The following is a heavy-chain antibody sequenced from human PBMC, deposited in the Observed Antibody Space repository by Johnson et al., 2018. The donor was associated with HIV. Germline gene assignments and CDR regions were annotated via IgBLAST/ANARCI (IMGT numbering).Heavy chain of an antibody. CDR1: GFTFTNAW. Sequence: VQLVESGGGLIEPGGSLRLSCAASGFTFTNAWMNWVRQAPGKGLEWVGRLKSKTDGGTTDYAAPVKGRFTISRDDSKNTLYLQMNSLKTEDTAVYYCTTDPPGMSSTSERDAFDIWGQGTMVTVSS. D-gene: IGHD2-2*01. CDR3: TTDPPGMSSTSERDAFDI. CDR2: LKSKTDGGTT. V-gene: IGHV3-15*01. J-gene: IGHJ3*02.